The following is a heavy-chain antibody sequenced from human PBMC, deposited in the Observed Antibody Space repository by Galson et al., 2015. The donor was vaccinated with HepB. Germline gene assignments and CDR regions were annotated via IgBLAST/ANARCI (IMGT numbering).Heavy chain of an antibody. J-gene: IGHJ6*02. Sequence: QSGAEVKKPGESLKISCKGSGYSFTSYWIGWVRQMPGKGLEWMGIIYPGDSDTRYSPSFQGQVTISADKSISTAYLQWSSLKASDTAMYYCARRGGSGSYSPPSLYYYYGMDVWGQGTTVTVSS. CDR1: GYSFTSYW. D-gene: IGHD3-10*01. CDR3: ARRGGSGSYSPPSLYYYYGMDV. V-gene: IGHV5-51*01. CDR2: IYPGDSDT.